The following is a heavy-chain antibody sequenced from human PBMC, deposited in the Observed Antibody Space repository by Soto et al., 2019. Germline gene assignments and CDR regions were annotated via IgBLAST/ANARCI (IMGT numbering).Heavy chain of an antibody. V-gene: IGHV1-18*01. CDR3: ARHGNADDY. CDR2: IRSYNNST. J-gene: IGHJ4*02. CDR1: GYTFTSYG. Sequence: GASVKVSCKASGYTFTSYGVNWVRQAPGQGLEWMGWIRSYNNSTNYAQKLQGRVTMTTDTSTNTAYMELRSLRSDDTAVYYCARHGNADDYWGQGTLVTVSS.